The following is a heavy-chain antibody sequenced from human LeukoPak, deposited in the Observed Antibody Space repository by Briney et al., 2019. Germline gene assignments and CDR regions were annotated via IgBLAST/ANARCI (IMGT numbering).Heavy chain of an antibody. D-gene: IGHD6-13*01. J-gene: IGHJ4*02. CDR3: AKDPRYSSSWYDY. CDR2: ISGSGGST. V-gene: IGHV3-23*01. Sequence: GGSLRLSCAASGFTFSSYAMGWVRQAPGKGLEWVSAISGSGGSTYYADSVKGRFTISRDNSKNTLYLRMNSLRAEDTAVYYCAKDPRYSSSWYDYWGQGTLVTVSS. CDR1: GFTFSSYA.